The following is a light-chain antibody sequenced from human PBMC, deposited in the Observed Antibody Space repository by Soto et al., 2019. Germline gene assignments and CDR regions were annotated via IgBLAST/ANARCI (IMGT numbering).Light chain of an antibody. V-gene: IGKV3-20*01. CDR1: QSVSSDY. CDR2: GAS. CDR3: QHYSNFPPFA. Sequence: EIVLTQSPGTLSLSPGERATLSCRASQSVSSDYLGWYQQKPGQSPRLLIYGASSRATGIPDRFSGSGSGTDFPLTISRLEPEDFAENYCQHYSNFPPFAFGPGTKVYIK. J-gene: IGKJ3*01.